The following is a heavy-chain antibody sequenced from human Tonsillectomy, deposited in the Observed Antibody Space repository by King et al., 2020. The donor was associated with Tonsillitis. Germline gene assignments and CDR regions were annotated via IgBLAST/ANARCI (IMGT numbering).Heavy chain of an antibody. V-gene: IGHV3-43D*03. J-gene: IGHJ1*01. CDR1: GFTFDDYA. CDR3: AKGGKGRYCSSTSCTGAEYFQH. D-gene: IGHD2-2*01. Sequence: VQLVESGGVVVQPGGSLRLSCAASGFTFDDYAMHWVRQAPGKGLEWVSLISWDGGSTYYADSVKGRFTISRDNSKNSLYLQVNSLRAEDTALYYCAKGGKGRYCSSTSCTGAEYFQHWGQGTLVTVSS. CDR2: ISWDGGST.